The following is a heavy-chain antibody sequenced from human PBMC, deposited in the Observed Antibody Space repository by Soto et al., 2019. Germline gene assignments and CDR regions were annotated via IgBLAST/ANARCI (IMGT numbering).Heavy chain of an antibody. Sequence: QVQLVESGGGVVQPGRSLRLSCAASGFTFSSYAMHWVRQAPGKGLEWVAVISYDGSNKYYADSVKGRFTISRDNSKNTLYLQMNSLRAEDTAVYYCARGSITMIVVVDYWGQGTLVTVSS. CDR1: GFTFSSYA. CDR3: ARGSITMIVVVDY. J-gene: IGHJ4*02. CDR2: ISYDGSNK. V-gene: IGHV3-30-3*01. D-gene: IGHD3-22*01.